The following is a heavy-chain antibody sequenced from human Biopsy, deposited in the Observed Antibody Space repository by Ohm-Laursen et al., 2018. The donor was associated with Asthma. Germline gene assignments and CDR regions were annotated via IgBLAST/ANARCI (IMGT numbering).Heavy chain of an antibody. J-gene: IGHJ4*02. V-gene: IGHV1-3*04. CDR3: ARTYYDFLTGQVKDVFGV. CDR2: VNTGNGGT. D-gene: IGHD3-9*01. CDR1: GYNFISFA. Sequence: ASVKVSCKASGYNFISFAIHWVRQAPGQRLEWMGWVNTGNGGTKYSQKFQGRVTITRDTSASTAYMELRSLRSEDTATYYCARTYYDFLTGQVKDVFGVWGQGTLVTVSS.